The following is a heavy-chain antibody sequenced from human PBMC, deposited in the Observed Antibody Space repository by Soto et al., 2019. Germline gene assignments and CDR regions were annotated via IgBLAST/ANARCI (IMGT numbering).Heavy chain of an antibody. D-gene: IGHD4-17*01. CDR1: GYSFTIYF. J-gene: IGHJ6*02. V-gene: IGHV5-10-1*01. CDR3: ARPRGDYYYYGMDV. CDR2: IDPSDSYT. Sequence: GESLNISCNGSGYSFTIYFISWVRQLPGKGLEWMGRIDPSDSYTNYSPSFQGHVTISADKSISTAYLQWSSLKASDTAMYYCARPRGDYYYYGMDVWGQGTTVTVSS.